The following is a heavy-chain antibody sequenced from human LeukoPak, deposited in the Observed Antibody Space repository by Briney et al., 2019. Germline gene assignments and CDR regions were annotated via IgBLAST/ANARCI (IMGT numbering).Heavy chain of an antibody. J-gene: IGHJ4*02. CDR1: GFTFGDYA. CDR3: TRGRAYFGS. CDR2: IRNKTYGGAT. V-gene: IGHV3-49*04. Sequence: GSLRLSCTTSGFTFGDYAMSWVRQAPGKGLEWVDFIRNKTYGGATDYAASVKGRFTISRDDSKSIAYLQMNSLKTEDTAVYYCTRGRAYFGSWGQGTLVTVSS.